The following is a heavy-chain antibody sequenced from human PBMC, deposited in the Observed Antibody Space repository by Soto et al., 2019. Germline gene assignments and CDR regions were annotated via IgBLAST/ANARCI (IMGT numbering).Heavy chain of an antibody. Sequence: PGGSLRLSCAASGFTFSSYSMNWVRQAPGKGLEWVSYISSSSSTIYYADSVKGRFTISRDNAKNSLYLQMNSLRDEDTAVYYCARDVYCSSTSCYFHYYGMDVWGQGTTVTVSS. CDR2: ISSSSSTI. J-gene: IGHJ6*02. CDR1: GFTFSSYS. CDR3: ARDVYCSSTSCYFHYYGMDV. D-gene: IGHD2-2*01. V-gene: IGHV3-48*02.